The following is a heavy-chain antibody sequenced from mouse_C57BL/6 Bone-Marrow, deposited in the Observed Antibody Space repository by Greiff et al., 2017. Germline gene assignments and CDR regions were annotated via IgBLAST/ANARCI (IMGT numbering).Heavy chain of an antibody. J-gene: IGHJ1*01. CDR2: IYPGGGYT. CDR3: ARGGVSYWYCDV. Sequence: VQLQQSGAELVRPGTSVKMSCKASGYTFTNYWIGWAKQRPGHGLEWIGDIYPGGGYTKYNEKFKGKATLTADKASSTAYMQFSSLTSEDSAIDYCARGGVSYWYCDVWGPGTTVTVSS. V-gene: IGHV1-63*01. D-gene: IGHD2-13*01. CDR1: GYTFTNYW.